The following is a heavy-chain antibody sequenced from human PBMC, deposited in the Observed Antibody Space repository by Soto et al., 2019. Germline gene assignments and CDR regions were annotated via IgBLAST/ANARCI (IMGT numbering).Heavy chain of an antibody. Sequence: ETLSLTCTVSGGSISSYYWSWIRQPPGKGLEWIGYIYYSGSTNYNPSLKSRVTISVDTSKNQFSLKLSSVTAADTAVYYCARGGGYYDFWSGYYTYYYYGMDVWGQGTTVTVSS. D-gene: IGHD3-3*01. J-gene: IGHJ6*02. CDR3: ARGGGYYDFWSGYYTYYYYGMDV. CDR2: IYYSGST. V-gene: IGHV4-59*01. CDR1: GGSISSYY.